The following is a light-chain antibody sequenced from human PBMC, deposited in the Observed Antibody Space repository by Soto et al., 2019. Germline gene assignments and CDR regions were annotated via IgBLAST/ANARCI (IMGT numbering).Light chain of an antibody. CDR2: EVS. CDR3: CSYTSSTNYV. Sequence: QSVLTQPASVSGSPGQSITISCTGTSSDISIYNYVSWYQQHPGKAPKLIIYEVSNRPSGISNRFSGAKSGNTASLTISGLQVEDEADYYCCSYTSSTNYVFGARTKVTVL. J-gene: IGLJ1*01. CDR1: SSDISIYNY. V-gene: IGLV2-14*01.